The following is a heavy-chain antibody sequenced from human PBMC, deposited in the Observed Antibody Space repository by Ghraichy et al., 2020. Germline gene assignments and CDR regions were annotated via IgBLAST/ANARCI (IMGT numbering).Heavy chain of an antibody. CDR2: IFFSGST. V-gene: IGHV4-39*01. J-gene: IGHJ4*02. D-gene: IGHD6-19*01. Sequence: SETLSLTCTVSAGSISRSRYYCAWIRQPPGKGLGWLGSIFFSGSTYYNPSLKSRVTISVDTSKNQFSLKLSSVTAADTAVYYCARLPLSDQWLVPYWGQGTLGTVSS. CDR1: AGSISRSRYY. CDR3: ARLPLSDQWLVPY.